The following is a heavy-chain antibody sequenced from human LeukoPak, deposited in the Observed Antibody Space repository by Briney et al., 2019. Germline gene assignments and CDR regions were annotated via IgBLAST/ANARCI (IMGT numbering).Heavy chain of an antibody. CDR3: AKVVQVGATWGPGFFDY. V-gene: IGHV3-23*01. Sequence: PGGSLRLSCAASGFTFSSYAMSWVRQAPGKGLEWVSAISGSGGSTYYADSVKGRFTISRDNSKNTLYLQMNSLRAEDTAVYYCAKVVQVGATWGPGFFDYWGQGTLVTVSS. D-gene: IGHD1-26*01. CDR1: GFTFSSYA. J-gene: IGHJ4*02. CDR2: ISGSGGST.